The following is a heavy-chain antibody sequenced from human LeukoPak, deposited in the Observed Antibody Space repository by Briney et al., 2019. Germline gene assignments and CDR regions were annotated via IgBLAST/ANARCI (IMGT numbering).Heavy chain of an antibody. D-gene: IGHD3-22*01. CDR1: GGSISSNTYY. CDR2: LSYSGKT. Sequence: TSETLSLTCTVSGGSISSNTYYWGWIRQPPGKGLEWIGSLSYSGKTHYNPSLKSRVTISIDTSQNQFSLKLTSVTAADTAVYYCAKFSPDYYDNKKYFDSWGQGTLVTVPS. V-gene: IGHV4-39*01. J-gene: IGHJ4*02. CDR3: AKFSPDYYDNKKYFDS.